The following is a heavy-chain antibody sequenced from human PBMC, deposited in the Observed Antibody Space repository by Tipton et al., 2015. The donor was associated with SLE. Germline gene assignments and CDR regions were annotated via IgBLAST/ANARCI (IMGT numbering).Heavy chain of an antibody. Sequence: QLVQSGAEVKKPGASVKVSCKTSGYTFTNYGINWVRQAPGQGLEWMGWISAYNDNTNYAQKLQGRVTMTTDTSTSTAYMELRSLRSDDTAVYYCARDLERGKGHVLRYFDWLPAGYWGQGTLVTVSS. D-gene: IGHD3-9*01. J-gene: IGHJ4*02. CDR1: GYTFTNYG. V-gene: IGHV1-18*01. CDR2: ISAYNDNT. CDR3: ARDLERGKGHVLRYFDWLPAGY.